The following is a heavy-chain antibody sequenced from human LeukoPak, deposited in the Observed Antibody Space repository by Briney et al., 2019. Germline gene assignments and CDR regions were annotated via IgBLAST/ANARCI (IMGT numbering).Heavy chain of an antibody. J-gene: IGHJ5*02. V-gene: IGHV1-18*01. Sequence: ASVKVSCKASGSTFTSYGISWVRQAPGQGLEWMGWISAYNGNTNYAQKLQGRVTMTTDTSTSTAYMELRSLRSDDTAVYYCARGSIASRVGATGWFDPWGQGTLVTVSS. CDR1: GSTFTSYG. CDR2: ISAYNGNT. CDR3: ARGSIASRVGATGWFDP. D-gene: IGHD1-26*01.